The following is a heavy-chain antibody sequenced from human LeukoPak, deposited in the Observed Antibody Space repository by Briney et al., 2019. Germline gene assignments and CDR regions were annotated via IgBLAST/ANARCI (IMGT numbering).Heavy chain of an antibody. D-gene: IGHD3-22*01. CDR1: GFTFSSYA. V-gene: IGHV3-23*01. J-gene: IGHJ4*02. Sequence: GGSLRLSCAASGFTFSSYAMSWVRQAPGKGLEWVSAISGSGGSTYYADSVKGRFTISRDNSKNTLYLQMNSLGAEDTAVYYRAKALGYYDSSGQPYFDYWGQGTLVTVSS. CDR2: ISGSGGST. CDR3: AKALGYYDSSGQPYFDY.